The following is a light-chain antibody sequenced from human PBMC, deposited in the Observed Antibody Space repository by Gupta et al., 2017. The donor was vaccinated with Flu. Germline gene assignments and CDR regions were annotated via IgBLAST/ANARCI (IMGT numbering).Light chain of an antibody. CDR1: QSVGSH. CDR3: QQDNSYWS. CDR2: KAS. V-gene: IGKV1-5*03. Sequence: SPSTLSASVGERVTSTCRASQSVGSHLTWYQQKPGKPPTMLIYKASMLENGVPSRFSGSGSGTEFTLTISSLQPDDFATYYCQQDNSYWSFGQGTKVEIK. J-gene: IGKJ1*01.